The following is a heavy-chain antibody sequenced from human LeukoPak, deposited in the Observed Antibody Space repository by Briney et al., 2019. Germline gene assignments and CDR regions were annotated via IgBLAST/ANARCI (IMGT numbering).Heavy chain of an antibody. CDR2: IYYSGST. V-gene: IGHV4-59*01. CDR1: GVSISSYY. D-gene: IGHD6-19*01. Sequence: SETLSLTCTVSGVSISSYYWSWIRQPPGKGLEWIGYIYYSGSTHYNPSLKSRVTISVDTSKDQFSLKLSSVTAADTAVYYCARGGGVAGYYYYYYMDVWGKGTTVTISS. J-gene: IGHJ6*03. CDR3: ARGGGVAGYYYYYYMDV.